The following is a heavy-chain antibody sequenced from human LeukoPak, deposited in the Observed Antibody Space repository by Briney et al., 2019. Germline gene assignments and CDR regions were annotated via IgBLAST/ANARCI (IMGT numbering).Heavy chain of an antibody. Sequence: GGSLRLSCAASGFTFSSYGMHWVRQAPGKGLEWVAVISYDGSNKYYADSVKGRFTISRDNSKNTLFLQMNSLRAEDTAVYYCAKDRPTWPIDYWGQGTLVTVSS. V-gene: IGHV3-30*18. J-gene: IGHJ4*02. CDR1: GFTFSSYG. CDR3: AKDRPTWPIDY. CDR2: ISYDGSNK. D-gene: IGHD5-12*01.